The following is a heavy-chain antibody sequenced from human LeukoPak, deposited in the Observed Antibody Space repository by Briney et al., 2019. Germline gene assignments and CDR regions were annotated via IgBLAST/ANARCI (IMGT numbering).Heavy chain of an antibody. V-gene: IGHV4-30-2*01. CDR2: TYHSGST. D-gene: IGHD4-17*01. J-gene: IGHJ4*01. CDR1: GGSISSGGYY. CDR3: ARADYGAMGWYFDY. Sequence: SQTLSLTCTVSGGSISSGGYYWSWIRQPPGKGLEWIGYTYHSGSTYYNPSLKSRVTISVDRSKNQFSLKLSSVTAADTAVYYCARADYGAMGWYFDYWGQGTLVTVSS.